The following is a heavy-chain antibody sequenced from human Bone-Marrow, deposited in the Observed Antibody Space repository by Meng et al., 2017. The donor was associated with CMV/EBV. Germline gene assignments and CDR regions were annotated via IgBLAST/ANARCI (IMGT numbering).Heavy chain of an antibody. J-gene: IGHJ4*02. V-gene: IGHV1-8*02. Sequence: SCKASGYTFTSYDINWVRQATGQGLERMGWMNPNSGNTGYAQKFQGRVTMTRDTSTSTVYMELSSLRSEDTAVYYCARDVGGYSLGDWGQGTLVTVSS. CDR1: GYTFTSYD. D-gene: IGHD3-22*01. CDR2: MNPNSGNT. CDR3: ARDVGGYSLGD.